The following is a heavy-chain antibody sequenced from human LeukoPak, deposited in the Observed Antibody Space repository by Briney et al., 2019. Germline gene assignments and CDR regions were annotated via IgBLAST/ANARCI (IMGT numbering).Heavy chain of an antibody. CDR1: GGSISSYY. J-gene: IGHJ5*02. D-gene: IGHD3-10*01. CDR2: IYYSGST. V-gene: IGHV4-59*08. CDR3: ASLGTYYYGSGSYLDWFDP. Sequence: PSETLSLTCTVSGGSISSYYWSWIRQPPGKGLEWIGYIYYSGSTNYNPSLKSRVTISVDTSKNQFSLKLSSVTAADTAVYYCASLGTYYYGSGSYLDWFDPWGQGTLVTVSS.